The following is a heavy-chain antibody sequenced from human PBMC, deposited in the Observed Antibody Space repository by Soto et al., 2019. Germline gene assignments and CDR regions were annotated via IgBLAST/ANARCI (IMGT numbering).Heavy chain of an antibody. D-gene: IGHD3-22*01. CDR2: ISRTGDSA. V-gene: IGHV3-23*01. CDR3: VIEPDGSGCYHNGFDS. Sequence: EVHLLESGGALVQPGRSLTLSCAASGFSFSDYAMSWVRQAPGKGLEWVSSISRTGDSAYYAASVKGRFAISRDRSKNGVSLLRNSLRVEDTAVYLCVIEPDGSGCYHNGFDSWGQGTLRTGSS. J-gene: IGHJ5*01. CDR1: GFSFSDYA.